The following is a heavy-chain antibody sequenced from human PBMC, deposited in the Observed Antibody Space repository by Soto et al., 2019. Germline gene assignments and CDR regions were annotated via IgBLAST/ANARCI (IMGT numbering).Heavy chain of an antibody. CDR1: GFTFSIYA. CDR2: ISYDGSNK. D-gene: IGHD2-21*01. J-gene: IGHJ5*02. Sequence: QVQLVESEGGVVQPGRSLRLSCAASGFTFSIYAMHWVCQAPGKGLEWVAVISYDGSNKYYADSVKGRFTISRDNSKNTVYLQMNSLRAEDSAVYYCAREYSDGWFDPWGQGTLVTVSS. V-gene: IGHV3-30-3*01. CDR3: AREYSDGWFDP.